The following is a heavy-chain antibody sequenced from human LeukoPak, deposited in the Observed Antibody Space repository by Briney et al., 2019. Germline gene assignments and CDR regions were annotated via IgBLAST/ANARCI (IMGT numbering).Heavy chain of an antibody. CDR2: ISSSGSTI. D-gene: IGHD3-22*01. CDR1: GFTFSDYY. J-gene: IGHJ6*02. Sequence: GGSLRLSCAASGFTFSDYYMSWIRQAPGKGLEWVSYISSSGSTIYYADSVKGRFTISRDNAKTSLYLQMNSLRAEDTAVYYWARDVYYDSSGYYLYYYGMDVWGQGTTVTVSS. CDR3: ARDVYYDSSGYYLYYYGMDV. V-gene: IGHV3-11*01.